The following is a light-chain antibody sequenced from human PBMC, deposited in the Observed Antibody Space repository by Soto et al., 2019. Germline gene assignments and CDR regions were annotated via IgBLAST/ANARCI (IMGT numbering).Light chain of an antibody. CDR3: CSYADSDSYV. V-gene: IGLV2-11*01. J-gene: IGLJ1*01. CDR2: DVN. CDR1: SSDVGGYNY. Sequence: QSALTQPRSVSGSPGQSVTISCTGTSSDVGGYNYVSWYQHHPGKAPKLMIYDVNKRPSGVPDRFSGSKSGNTASLAISGLQAEDEADYYCCSYADSDSYVFGTGTKLTVL.